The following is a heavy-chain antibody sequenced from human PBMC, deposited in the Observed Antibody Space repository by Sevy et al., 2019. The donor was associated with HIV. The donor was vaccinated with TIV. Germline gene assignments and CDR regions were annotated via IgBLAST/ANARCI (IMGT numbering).Heavy chain of an antibody. J-gene: IGHJ4*02. CDR2: ISTVVATI. D-gene: IGHD4-4*01. V-gene: IGHV3-48*03. CDR1: GFTFSRYE. CDR3: ATSRRDDYNYFFDY. Sequence: GGSLRLSCVASGFTFSRYEVNWVRQAPGKGLQWISYISTVVATIYYSDSLKGRFTISRDNAKNSVHLQMNSLRAEDTALYYCATSRRDDYNYFFDYWGQGTLVTVSS.